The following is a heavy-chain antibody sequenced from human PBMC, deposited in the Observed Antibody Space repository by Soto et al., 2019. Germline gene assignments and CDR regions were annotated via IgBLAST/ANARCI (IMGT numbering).Heavy chain of an antibody. CDR2: ISSSSSTI. CDR1: GFTFSSYS. Sequence: GGSLRLSCAPSGFTFSSYSMNWVRQAPGKGLEWVSYISSSSSTIYYADSVKGRFTISRDNAKNSLYLQMNSLRAEDTYVYYCARVVISGSYLDYWGQGALGTVSS. D-gene: IGHD1-26*01. CDR3: ARVVISGSYLDY. J-gene: IGHJ4*02. V-gene: IGHV3-48*01.